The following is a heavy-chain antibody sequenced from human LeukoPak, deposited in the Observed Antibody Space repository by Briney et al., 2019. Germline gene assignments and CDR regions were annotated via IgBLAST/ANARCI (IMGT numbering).Heavy chain of an antibody. CDR3: ARDLGKGYFDY. J-gene: IGHJ4*02. Sequence: GGSLRLSCAASGFTFSSYAMHWVRQAPGKGLEWVAVISYDGSNKYYADSVKGRFTISRDNSKNTLYLQMNSLRAEDTAVYYCARDLGKGYFDYWGQGTLVTVFS. CDR2: ISYDGSNK. V-gene: IGHV3-30*04. CDR1: GFTFSSYA.